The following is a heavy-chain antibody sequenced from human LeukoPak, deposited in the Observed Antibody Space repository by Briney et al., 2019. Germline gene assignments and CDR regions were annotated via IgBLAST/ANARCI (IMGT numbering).Heavy chain of an antibody. D-gene: IGHD3-9*01. Sequence: SETLSLTCTVSGGSISSYYWSWIRQPPGKGLEWIGYIYYSGSTNYNPSLKSRVTISVDTSKNQFSLKLSSVTAADTAVYYCARGVYDILTGYYNWFDPWGQGTLVTVCS. J-gene: IGHJ5*02. V-gene: IGHV4-59*01. CDR2: IYYSGST. CDR1: GGSISSYY. CDR3: ARGVYDILTGYYNWFDP.